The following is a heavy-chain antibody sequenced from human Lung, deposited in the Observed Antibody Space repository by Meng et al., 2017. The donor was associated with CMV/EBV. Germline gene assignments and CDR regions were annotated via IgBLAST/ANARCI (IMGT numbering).Heavy chain of an antibody. V-gene: IGHV3-48*04. Sequence: GESXKISCAASGFTFSSYSMNWVRQAPGKGLEWVSYISSSSSTIYYADSVKGRFTISRDNAKNSLYLQMNSLRAEDTAVYYCARKVPFDYWGQGTRVTGAS. J-gene: IGHJ4*02. CDR1: GFTFSSYS. CDR2: ISSSSSTI. CDR3: ARKVPFDY.